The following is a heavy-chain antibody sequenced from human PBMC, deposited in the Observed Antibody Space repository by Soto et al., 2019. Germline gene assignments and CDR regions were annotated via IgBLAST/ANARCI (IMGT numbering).Heavy chain of an antibody. Sequence: GESLKISCKGSGYSFNTHWIGWVRQMPGKGPEWMGIIYPGDSDTRYTPSFQGQVTISADKSISTAYLQWSSLRASDTAMYYCARVRIPYCSGGSCPGLDPWGQGTRVTV. CDR2: IYPGDSDT. CDR3: ARVRIPYCSGGSCPGLDP. D-gene: IGHD2-15*01. CDR1: GYSFNTHW. V-gene: IGHV5-51*01. J-gene: IGHJ5*02.